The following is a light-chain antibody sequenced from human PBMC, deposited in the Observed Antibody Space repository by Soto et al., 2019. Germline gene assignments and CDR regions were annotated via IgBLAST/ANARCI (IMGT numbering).Light chain of an antibody. V-gene: IGKV3-15*01. J-gene: IGKJ1*01. CDR2: XGS. Sequence: EIVMTQSPATLSMSLGERATLSCRASQSVSSTVAWYKQRPGXAXRXXIXXGSTRATGLPARLSGSGSGTEFSLTISSLQSDDFAVYYCEQYKDWPTQVGQGTKVDNK. CDR1: QSVSST. CDR3: EQYKDWPTQ.